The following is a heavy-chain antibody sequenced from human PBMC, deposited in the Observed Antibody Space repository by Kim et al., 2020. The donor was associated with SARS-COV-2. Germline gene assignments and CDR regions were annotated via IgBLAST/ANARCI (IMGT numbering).Heavy chain of an antibody. D-gene: IGHD6-13*01. CDR1: GGSISSSNW. V-gene: IGHV4-4*02. J-gene: IGHJ6*02. CDR3: ARGQQLVRGIISSGDGTTGYGMDV. Sequence: SETLSLTCAVSGGSISSSNWWSWVRQPPGKGLEWIGEIYHSGSTNYNPSLKSRVTISVDKSKNQFSLKLSSVTAADTAVYYCARGQQLVRGIISSGDGTTGYGMDVWGQGTTVTVSS. CDR2: IYHSGST.